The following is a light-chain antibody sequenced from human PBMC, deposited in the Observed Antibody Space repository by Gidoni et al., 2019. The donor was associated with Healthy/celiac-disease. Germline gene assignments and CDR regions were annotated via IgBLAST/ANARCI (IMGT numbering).Light chain of an antibody. CDR1: QSISSW. Sequence: HMTQSPSTLSASVGDRVTITCRASQSISSWLAWYQQKPGKAPKLLIYKASSLESGVPSRFSGSGSGTEFTLTISSLQPDDFATYYCQQYNSYSVTFGGGTKVEIK. CDR3: QQYNSYSVT. V-gene: IGKV1-5*03. CDR2: KAS. J-gene: IGKJ4*01.